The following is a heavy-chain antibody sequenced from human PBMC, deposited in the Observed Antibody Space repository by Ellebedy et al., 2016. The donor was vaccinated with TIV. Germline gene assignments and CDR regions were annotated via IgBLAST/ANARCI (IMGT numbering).Heavy chain of an antibody. V-gene: IGHV4-61*01. CDR2: SYYIGTT. CDR1: GGSISSYSYY. J-gene: IGHJ6*02. D-gene: IGHD3-10*01. Sequence: SETLSLTCTVSGGSISSYSYYWGWIRQPPGKGLEWIGYSYYIGTTNYNPSLKSRVTISEDASKNQFSLRLSSVTAADTAVYYCAGGSYTPYGMDVWGRGTTVIVSS. CDR3: AGGSYTPYGMDV.